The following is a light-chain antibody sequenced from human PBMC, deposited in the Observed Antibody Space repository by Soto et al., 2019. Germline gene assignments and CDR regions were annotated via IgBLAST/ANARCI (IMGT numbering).Light chain of an antibody. CDR1: QSLLHSNGKNY. V-gene: IGKV2-28*01. Sequence: DIVMTQSPLPLSVTPGEPASISCRSSQSLLHSNGKNYLDWYLQKPGQSPQLLIYFGSDRASGVPARFSDRPSGTDLTLQITGVQAEDVGFYFCIQALQHQWTLGQRKKVEIK. CDR3: IQALQHQWT. J-gene: IGKJ1*01. CDR2: FGS.